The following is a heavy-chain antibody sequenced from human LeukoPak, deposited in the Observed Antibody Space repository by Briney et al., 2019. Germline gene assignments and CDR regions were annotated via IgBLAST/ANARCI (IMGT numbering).Heavy chain of an antibody. CDR3: ARLDFWSGYYTHDY. J-gene: IGHJ4*02. Sequence: GGSLRLSCAASGFTFSSYSMNWVRQAPGKGLEWVSSISSSSSYIYYAGSVKGRFTISRDNAKNSLYLQMNSLRAEDTAVYYCARLDFWSGYYTHDYWGQGTLVTVSS. D-gene: IGHD3-3*01. CDR1: GFTFSSYS. V-gene: IGHV3-21*01. CDR2: ISSSSSYI.